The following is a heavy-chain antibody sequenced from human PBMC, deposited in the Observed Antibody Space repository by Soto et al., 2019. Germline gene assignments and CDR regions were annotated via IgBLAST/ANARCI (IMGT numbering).Heavy chain of an antibody. CDR3: ARWVEVSLDYFDS. Sequence: SETLSLTCTVSGGSITNSYYFWSWVRQNPGKGLEWIGHVFHSGRTYYNPSLSGRVSILVDTSMNQFSLNLNSVTAADTAVYYCARWVEVSLDYFDSWGQGTPVTAPQ. CDR1: GGSITNSYYF. D-gene: IGHD2-15*01. CDR2: VFHSGRT. V-gene: IGHV4-31*03. J-gene: IGHJ4*02.